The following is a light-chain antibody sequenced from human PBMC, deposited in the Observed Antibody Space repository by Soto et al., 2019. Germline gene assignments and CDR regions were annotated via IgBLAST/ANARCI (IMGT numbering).Light chain of an antibody. V-gene: IGLV2-14*01. CDR3: SSYTGIRKQG. CDR1: SSDVGGYKY. CDR2: EVN. Sequence: QSVLTQPASVSGSPGQSITISCTGTSSDVGGYKYVSWYQPHPGKVPKLIIYEVNNRPSGVSYRFSGSKCGNTASLTISELQGEDEGDYYWSSYTGIRKQGFGGGTKLTVL. J-gene: IGLJ3*02.